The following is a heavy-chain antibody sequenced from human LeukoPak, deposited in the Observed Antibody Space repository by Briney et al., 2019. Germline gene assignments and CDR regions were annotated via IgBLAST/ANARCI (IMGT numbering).Heavy chain of an antibody. CDR1: GYTFNNYY. J-gene: IGHJ4*02. V-gene: IGHV1-46*02. CDR2: INPSGGTT. CDR3: ARGRGTGMVEDY. D-gene: IGHD5-18*01. Sequence: ASVKVSCKASGYTFNNYYVHWVRQAPGQGLEWMGIINPSGGTTSYAQKFQGRVTMTRDTSTSTVYMELSSLRSEDTAVYYCARGRGTGMVEDYWGQGTLFTVSS.